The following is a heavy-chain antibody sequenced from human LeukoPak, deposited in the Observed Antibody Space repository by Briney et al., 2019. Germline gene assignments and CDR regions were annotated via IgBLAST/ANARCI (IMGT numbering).Heavy chain of an antibody. CDR1: GFTLSSYA. D-gene: IGHD6-13*01. CDR2: VSYDGSEE. V-gene: IGHV3-30*04. CDR3: ARPRISAAYAEYFQH. Sequence: GGSLRLSCAASGFTLSSYAMHWVRQAPGKGLEWVAIVSYDGSEEYYADSVKGRFTISRDNSKNTLYLQMNSLKAEDTAVYYCARPRISAAYAEYFQHWGQGTLVTVSP. J-gene: IGHJ1*01.